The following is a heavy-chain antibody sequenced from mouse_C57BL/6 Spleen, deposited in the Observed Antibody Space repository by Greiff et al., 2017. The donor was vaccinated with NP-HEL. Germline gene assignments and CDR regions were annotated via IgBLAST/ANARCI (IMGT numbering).Heavy chain of an antibody. CDR1: GYTFTSYW. CDR3: ARNGWLLTYWYFDV. J-gene: IGHJ1*03. Sequence: VQLQQSGAELVMPGASVKLSCKASGYTFTSYWMHWVKQRPGQGLEWIGEIDPSDSYTNYNQKFKGKSTLTVDKSSSTAYMQLSSLTSEDSAVYYCARNGWLLTYWYFDVWGTGTTVTVSS. V-gene: IGHV1-69*01. D-gene: IGHD2-3*01. CDR2: IDPSDSYT.